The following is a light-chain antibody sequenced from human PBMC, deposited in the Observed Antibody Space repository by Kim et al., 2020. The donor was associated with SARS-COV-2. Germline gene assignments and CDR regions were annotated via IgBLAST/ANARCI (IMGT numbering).Light chain of an antibody. CDR1: TSNIGAGYD. CDR2: ANK. V-gene: IGLV1-40*01. J-gene: IGLJ3*02. Sequence: RVTNSSNGSTSNIGAGYDVHWYQQLPGTAPKLLIFANKNRPSGVPDRFSGSKSGTSASLAITGLQAEDESDYFCQSYDTSLSVWVFGGGTKVTVL. CDR3: QSYDTSLSVWV.